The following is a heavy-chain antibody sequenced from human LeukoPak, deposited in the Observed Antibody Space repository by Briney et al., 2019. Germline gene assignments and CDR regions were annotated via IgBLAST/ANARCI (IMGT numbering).Heavy chain of an antibody. CDR2: INHNGNT. CDR1: GDSISSTYF. J-gene: IGHJ4*02. D-gene: IGHD2-15*01. CDR3: ARLGYCSGGSCHHDY. V-gene: IGHV4-38-2*02. Sequence: SETLSLTCTVSGDSISSTYFWAWVRQPPGTGLEWIATINHNGNTYYNPFLKSRVTISVDRSRNQFSLKLTSVTAADTAVYYCARLGYCSGGSCHHDYWGQGTLVTVS.